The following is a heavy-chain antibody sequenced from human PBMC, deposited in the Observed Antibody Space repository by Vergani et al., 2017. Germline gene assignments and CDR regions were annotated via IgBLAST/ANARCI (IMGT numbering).Heavy chain of an antibody. CDR3: ARQTEGDHYYYLDA. J-gene: IGHJ6*03. D-gene: IGHD1-26*01. CDR2: VYYTGST. V-gene: IGHV4-39*01. CDR1: GDSINSSTYY. Sequence: QLQLQESGPGLVKPSETLSLTCTVSGDSINSSTYYWGWIRQTPEKGLEWIGSVYYTGSTYYNPSLTSRVTMSIDTSKNVFSLRMTSVTAADTAVYYCARQTEGDHYYYLDAWAKGAAVTVSS.